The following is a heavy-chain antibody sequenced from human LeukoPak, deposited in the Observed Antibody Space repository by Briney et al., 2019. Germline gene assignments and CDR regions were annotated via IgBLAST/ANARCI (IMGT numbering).Heavy chain of an antibody. CDR1: GGSISSSSYY. CDR3: ARDHEVTYSDSSGYYYYYYGMDV. Sequence: SETLSLTCTVSGGSISSSSYYWSWIRQPPGKGLEWIGYIYYSGSTNYNPSLKSRVTISVDTSKNQLSLKLSSVTAADTAVYYCARDHEVTYSDSSGYYYYYYGMDVWGQGTTVTVSS. CDR2: IYYSGST. V-gene: IGHV4-61*01. D-gene: IGHD3-22*01. J-gene: IGHJ6*02.